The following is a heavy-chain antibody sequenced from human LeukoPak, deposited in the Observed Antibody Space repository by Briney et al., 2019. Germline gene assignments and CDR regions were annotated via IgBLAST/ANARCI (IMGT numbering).Heavy chain of an antibody. D-gene: IGHD5-24*01. CDR3: ARVRRDGYNAVDY. J-gene: IGHJ4*02. CDR1: GYTFTDSF. CDR2: IIPIFGTA. V-gene: IGHV1-69*05. Sequence: GASVKVSCEASGYTFTDSFIHWVRQAPGQGPEWMGGIIPIFGTANYAQKFQGRVTITTDESTSTAYMELSSLRSEDTAVYYCARVRRDGYNAVDYWGQGTLVTVSS.